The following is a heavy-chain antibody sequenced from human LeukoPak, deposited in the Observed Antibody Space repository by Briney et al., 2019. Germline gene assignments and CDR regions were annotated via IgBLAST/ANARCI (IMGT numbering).Heavy chain of an antibody. D-gene: IGHD2-2*01. CDR3: AARPLMPPRFDY. CDR2: SNGGGTA. CDR1: GFTFSTYL. V-gene: IGHV3-23*01. Sequence: PGGSLRLSCAASGFTFSTYLMSWVRQTPGKGLQWVSASNGGGTAYYAESVKGRFTISRDNSKSTLYLQMNSLRAEDTAIYYCAARPLMPPRFDYWGQGALVTVSA. J-gene: IGHJ4*02.